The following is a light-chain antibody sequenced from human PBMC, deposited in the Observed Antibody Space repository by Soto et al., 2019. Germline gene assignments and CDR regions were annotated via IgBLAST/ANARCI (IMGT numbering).Light chain of an antibody. V-gene: IGLV2-14*03. CDR3: CSLTTSHTYV. J-gene: IGLJ1*01. Sequence: QSVLTQPASVSLSPGQSITISCTGTSVDIGHYDYVSWYQQHPGKAPKLMIYHVTYRPSGVSNRYSGSKSGNSASLTISGLQADDEADYYCCSLTTSHTYVFGSGTKVTVL. CDR1: SVDIGHYDY. CDR2: HVT.